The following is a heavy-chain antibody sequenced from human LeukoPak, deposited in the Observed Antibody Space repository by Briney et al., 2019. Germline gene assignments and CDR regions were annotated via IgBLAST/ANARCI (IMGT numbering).Heavy chain of an antibody. CDR1: GYNFTSHW. D-gene: IGHD4-17*01. Sequence: GESLKISCKGFGYNFTSHWIGWVRHMPGKGLEWMGIIYPGDFDTRYSPSSQGQVTISADKSTSTAYLQWSSLKASDTAIYYCARLGDLYGDYGIHDYWGQGTLVTVSS. CDR2: IYPGDFDT. V-gene: IGHV5-51*01. J-gene: IGHJ4*02. CDR3: ARLGDLYGDYGIHDY.